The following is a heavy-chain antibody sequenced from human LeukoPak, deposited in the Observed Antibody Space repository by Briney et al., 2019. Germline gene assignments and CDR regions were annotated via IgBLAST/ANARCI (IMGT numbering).Heavy chain of an antibody. D-gene: IGHD1-26*01. CDR1: GFTFSRYK. Sequence: GGSLRLSCAASGFTFSRYKMNWVRQAPGTGLEWVSYITSSSSSKYYADSVRGRFTISRDNAKNSLYLQINSLRAEDTAVYYCAREEYSGTYGTFDTWGQGTMVTVSS. CDR3: AREEYSGTYGTFDT. J-gene: IGHJ3*02. CDR2: ITSSSSSK. V-gene: IGHV3-48*01.